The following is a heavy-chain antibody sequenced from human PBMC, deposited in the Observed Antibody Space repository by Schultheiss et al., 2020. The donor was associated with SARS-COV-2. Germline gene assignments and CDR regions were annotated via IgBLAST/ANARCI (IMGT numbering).Heavy chain of an antibody. CDR2: INHSGST. V-gene: IGHV4-34*01. CDR1: GGSFSGYY. J-gene: IGHJ4*02. Sequence: ESLKISCAVYGGSFSGYYWSWIRQPPGKGLEWIGEINHSGSTNYNPSLKSRVTISVDTSKNQFSLKLSSVTAADTAVYYCARVPHGRMVRGIYFDYWGQGTLVTVSS. CDR3: ARVPHGRMVRGIYFDY. D-gene: IGHD3-10*01.